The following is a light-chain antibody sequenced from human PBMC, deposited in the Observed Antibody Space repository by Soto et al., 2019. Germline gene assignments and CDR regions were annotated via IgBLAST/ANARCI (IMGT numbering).Light chain of an antibody. CDR3: QQSYSALT. Sequence: DIQMTQSPSSLSASVGDRVTITCRASQSIRIYLNWYQQKPGKAPKLLIHAASGLQSGVPSRFSGSGSGTDLTLTISSLQPEDFAIYYCQQSYSALTFGGGTKVEIK. J-gene: IGKJ4*01. V-gene: IGKV1-39*01. CDR2: AAS. CDR1: QSIRIY.